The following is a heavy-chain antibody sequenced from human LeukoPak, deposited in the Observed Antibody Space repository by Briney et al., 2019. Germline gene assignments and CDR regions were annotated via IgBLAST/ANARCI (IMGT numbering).Heavy chain of an antibody. V-gene: IGHV3-66*01. CDR3: ARAHDRGYYYGFDY. Sequence: GGPLRLSCAASGFTVSSNYMSWVRQAPGKGLEWVSVIYSAGNTYYADSVQGRFTMSRENPENTLYLQMNSLRAEDTAVYYCARAHDRGYYYGFDYWGQGTLVTVSS. CDR1: GFTVSSNY. D-gene: IGHD3-22*01. J-gene: IGHJ4*02. CDR2: IYSAGNT.